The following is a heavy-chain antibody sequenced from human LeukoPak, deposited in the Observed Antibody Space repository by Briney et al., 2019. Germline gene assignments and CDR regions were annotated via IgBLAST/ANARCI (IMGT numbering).Heavy chain of an antibody. CDR1: GFSFSNYW. J-gene: IGHJ1*01. D-gene: IGHD2-21*01. CDR3: ATYSSLIARGFQH. Sequence: GGSLRLSCEASGFSFSNYWMSWVRQAPGKGLEWVANIKHDGSEKYYVDPVRGRFTISRDNGKNSLYVQMNSLSVEDTAVYYCATYSSLIARGFQHWGQGTLVIVSS. V-gene: IGHV3-7*01. CDR2: IKHDGSEK.